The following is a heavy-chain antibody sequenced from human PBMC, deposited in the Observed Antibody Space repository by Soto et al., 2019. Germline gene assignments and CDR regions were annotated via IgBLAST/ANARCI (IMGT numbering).Heavy chain of an antibody. J-gene: IGHJ6*03. Sequence: QVPLVQSGAEVKKPGASVKVSCKASGYTFTSFGISWARQAPGQGLEWMGWISAYSGDTNYAQSLQGRVTMTTDTSTSTAYMELRSLRSDDTAVYYCARLRLDLYYYMDVWGKGTTVTVSS. D-gene: IGHD3-3*01. V-gene: IGHV1-18*01. CDR3: ARLRLDLYYYMDV. CDR2: ISAYSGDT. CDR1: GYTFTSFG.